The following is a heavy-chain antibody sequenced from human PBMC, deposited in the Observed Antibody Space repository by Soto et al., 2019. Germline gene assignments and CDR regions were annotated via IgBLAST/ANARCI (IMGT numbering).Heavy chain of an antibody. V-gene: IGHV4-59*01. CDR2: IYYSGST. D-gene: IGHD5-12*01. CDR3: ARAYCGYADY. J-gene: IGHJ4*02. Sequence: SETLSLTCTVSGGSISSYFGRWIRQPPGKGLEWIGYIYYSGSTNYNPSLKSRVTISVDTSKNQFSLKLSSVTAADTAVYCCARAYCGYADYWGQGALVTVS. CDR1: GGSISSYF.